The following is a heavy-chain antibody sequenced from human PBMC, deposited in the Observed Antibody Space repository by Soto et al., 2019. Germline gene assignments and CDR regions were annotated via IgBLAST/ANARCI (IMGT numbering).Heavy chain of an antibody. J-gene: IGHJ4*02. D-gene: IGHD5-12*01. Sequence: QVQLVQSGAEEKKPGASVKVSCKASGYTFTAYAMHWVRQAPGQRLEWMGWINAGNGNTKYSQKFQGRVTITRDTSASTAYMELSSLRSEETAVYYCARAVAVPADFDYWGQGTLVTVSS. CDR2: INAGNGNT. CDR1: GYTFTAYA. V-gene: IGHV1-3*05. CDR3: ARAVAVPADFDY.